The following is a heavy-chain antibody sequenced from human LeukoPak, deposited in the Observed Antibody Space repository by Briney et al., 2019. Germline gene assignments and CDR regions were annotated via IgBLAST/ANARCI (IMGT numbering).Heavy chain of an antibody. Sequence: PGGSLRLSCAASGFTFSSYWMHWVRQAPGKGLVWVSRIKSDGSTNYADSVKGRFTISRDNAKNTVSLQMNSLRAEDTGVYYCARDLAVAGPDYWGQGTLVTVSS. CDR3: ARDLAVAGPDY. V-gene: IGHV3-74*01. CDR2: IKSDGST. CDR1: GFTFSSYW. J-gene: IGHJ4*02. D-gene: IGHD6-19*01.